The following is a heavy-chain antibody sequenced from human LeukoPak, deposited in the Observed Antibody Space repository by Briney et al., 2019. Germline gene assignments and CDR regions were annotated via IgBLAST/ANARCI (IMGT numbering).Heavy chain of an antibody. D-gene: IGHD3-22*01. J-gene: IGHJ1*01. CDR2: INPNSGGT. Sequence: ASVKVSCKASGYTFTGYYMHWVRQAPAQGVEWMGWINPNSGGTNYAQKFQGRVTMTRDTSISTAYMELSRLRSDDTAVYYCAITMIVVVITAKTEYFQHWGQGTLVTVSS. CDR3: AITMIVVVITAKTEYFQH. V-gene: IGHV1-2*02. CDR1: GYTFTGYY.